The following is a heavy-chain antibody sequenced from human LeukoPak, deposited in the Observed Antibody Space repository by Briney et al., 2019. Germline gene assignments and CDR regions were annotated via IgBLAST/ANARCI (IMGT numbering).Heavy chain of an antibody. CDR1: GFTFSSYG. V-gene: IGHV3-33*01. D-gene: IGHD3-9*01. CDR2: IWYDGSNK. CDR3: ARDKFDDSNYYYGMDV. J-gene: IGHJ6*02. Sequence: GGSLRLSCAASGFTFSSYGMHWVRQAPGKGLEWVAVIWYDGSNKYYADSVKGRFTISRDNAKNSLYLQMHSLRTEDTAVYYCARDKFDDSNYYYGMDVWGQGTTVTVSS.